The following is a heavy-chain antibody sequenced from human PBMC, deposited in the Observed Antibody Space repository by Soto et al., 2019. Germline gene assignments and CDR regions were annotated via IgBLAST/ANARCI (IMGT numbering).Heavy chain of an antibody. V-gene: IGHV4-34*01. D-gene: IGHD5-12*01. Sequence: SETLSLTCAVYGGSFSGYYWSWIRQPPGKGLEWIGEINHSGSTNYNPSLKSRVTISVDTSKNQFSLKLSSVTAADTAVYYCARINVATRFFDYWGQGTLVTVSS. CDR3: ARINVATRFFDY. J-gene: IGHJ4*02. CDR1: GGSFSGYY. CDR2: INHSGST.